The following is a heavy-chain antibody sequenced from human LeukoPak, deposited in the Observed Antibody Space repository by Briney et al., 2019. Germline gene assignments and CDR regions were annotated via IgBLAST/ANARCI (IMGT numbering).Heavy chain of an antibody. D-gene: IGHD3-22*01. V-gene: IGHV3-30*02. CDR1: GFTFSSYG. Sequence: GGSLRLSCGASGFTFSSYGMHWVRQAPGKGLVWVAFIRYDGSNKYYADSVKGRFTISRDSSKNTLYLQMNSLRAEDTAVYYCAKAMDSSGYSPFDYWGQGTLVTVSS. CDR2: IRYDGSNK. J-gene: IGHJ4*02. CDR3: AKAMDSSGYSPFDY.